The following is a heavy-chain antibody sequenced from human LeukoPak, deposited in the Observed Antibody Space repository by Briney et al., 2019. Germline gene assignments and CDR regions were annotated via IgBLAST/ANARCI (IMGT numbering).Heavy chain of an antibody. CDR1: GFTFSDYY. J-gene: IGHJ4*02. Sequence: KAGGPLRLSCAASGFTFSDYYMSWIRQAPGKGLEWVSSISSSSSYIYYADSVKGRFTISRDNAKNSLYLQMNSLRAEDTAVYYCARDRHDYGDPFDYWGQGTLVTVSS. V-gene: IGHV3-11*06. CDR2: ISSSSSYI. D-gene: IGHD4-17*01. CDR3: ARDRHDYGDPFDY.